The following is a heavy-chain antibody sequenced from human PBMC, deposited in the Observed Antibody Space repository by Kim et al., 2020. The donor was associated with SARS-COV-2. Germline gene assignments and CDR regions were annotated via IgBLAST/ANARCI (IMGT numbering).Heavy chain of an antibody. Sequence: ASVKVSCKASGYTFTSYGISWVRQAPGQGLEWMGWISVYNGNTNYAQKVQGRVTMTTDTSTSTAYMDLRSLRSDDTAVYYCAREKGSSTWHGDGMDVWCQGTTVTVSS. J-gene: IGHJ6*02. CDR1: GYTFTSYG. V-gene: IGHV1-18*01. CDR3: AREKGSSTWHGDGMDV. D-gene: IGHD6-13*01. CDR2: ISVYNGNT.